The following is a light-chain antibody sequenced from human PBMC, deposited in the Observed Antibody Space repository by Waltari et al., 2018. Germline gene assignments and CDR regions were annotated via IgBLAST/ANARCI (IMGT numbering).Light chain of an antibody. CDR2: WAS. CDR3: QQYYRVPFT. V-gene: IGKV4-1*01. Sequence: DIVMTQSPDSLTVSLGERATINCKSSQNVVNSANNKISLAWYQQKPGQSPLLLIYWASSRESWVPDRFSGSGSATDFTLTISSLQAEDVAVYYCQQYYRVPFTFGPGTRVEIK. J-gene: IGKJ3*01. CDR1: QNVVNSANNKIS.